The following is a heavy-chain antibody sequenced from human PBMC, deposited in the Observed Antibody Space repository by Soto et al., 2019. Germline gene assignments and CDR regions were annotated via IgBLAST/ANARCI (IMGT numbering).Heavy chain of an antibody. Sequence: PGGSLRLSCAASGLTFSSYAMSWVRQAPGKGLEWVSAISGRGGSTYYADSVKGRFTFSRDNSQNTLYLQMNSLRGVDTAIYYCAKIGLQGSGYYFDYWGQGTLVTVSS. CDR2: ISGRGGST. CDR1: GLTFSSYA. V-gene: IGHV3-23*01. D-gene: IGHD3-10*01. J-gene: IGHJ4*02. CDR3: AKIGLQGSGYYFDY.